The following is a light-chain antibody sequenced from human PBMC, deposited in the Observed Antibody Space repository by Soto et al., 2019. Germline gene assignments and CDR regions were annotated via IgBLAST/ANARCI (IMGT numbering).Light chain of an antibody. CDR2: GAS. V-gene: IGKV3-15*01. CDR3: QQGHNWPLT. J-gene: IGKJ2*01. CDR1: QSINSE. Sequence: EIVMTQSPATLSLSPGERAALSCRASQSINSELAWYQQKPVQPPRLLIYGASTRATGVPARFAGSESGSEFTLTISGLQSEDFAVYYCQQGHNWPLTFGQGTMLEI.